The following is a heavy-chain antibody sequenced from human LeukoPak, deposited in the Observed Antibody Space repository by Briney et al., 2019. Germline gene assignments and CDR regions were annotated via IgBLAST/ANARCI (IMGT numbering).Heavy chain of an antibody. J-gene: IGHJ4*02. Sequence: PGGSLRLSCAASGFTISSYAMSWVRQAPGKGLEWVSAISGSGGSTYYADSVKGRFTISRDNSKNTLYLQMNSLRAEDTAVYYCAKDRNYYDSSGLRGYWGQGTLVTVSS. V-gene: IGHV3-23*01. CDR1: GFTISSYA. D-gene: IGHD3-22*01. CDR3: AKDRNYYDSSGLRGY. CDR2: ISGSGGST.